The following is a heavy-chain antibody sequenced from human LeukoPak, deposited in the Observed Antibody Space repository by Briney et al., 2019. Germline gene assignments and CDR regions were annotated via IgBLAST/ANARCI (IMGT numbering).Heavy chain of an antibody. CDR2: MNPTSGDT. Sequence: ASVKVSCKASGYTFSDYDVNWVRQAPGQGLEWMGWMNPTSGDTGYAQKFQGRVTMTRSMSKNTAYMELSRLRSGDTAVYFCARVVMKAFYYYYMDVWGKGTT. D-gene: IGHD2-21*01. CDR3: ARVVMKAFYYYYMDV. V-gene: IGHV1-8*01. J-gene: IGHJ6*03. CDR1: GYTFSDYD.